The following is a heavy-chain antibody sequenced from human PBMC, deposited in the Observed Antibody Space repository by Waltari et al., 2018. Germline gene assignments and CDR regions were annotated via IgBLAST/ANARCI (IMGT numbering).Heavy chain of an antibody. Sequence: EVQLVESGGGLVQPGRSLRLSCAASGFTFDDYAMHWVRQAPGKGLEWVSGISWNSGSIGYADSVKGRFTISRDNAKNSLYLQMNSLRAEDTALYYCAKLNWDAFDIWGQGTTVTVSS. J-gene: IGHJ3*02. V-gene: IGHV3-9*01. CDR1: GFTFDDYA. CDR3: AKLNWDAFDI. D-gene: IGHD2-8*02. CDR2: ISWNSGSI.